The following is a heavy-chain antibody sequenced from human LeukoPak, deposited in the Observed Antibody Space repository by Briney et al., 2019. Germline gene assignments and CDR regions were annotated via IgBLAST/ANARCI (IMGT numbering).Heavy chain of an antibody. CDR2: IYYSGST. V-gene: IGHV4-39*01. D-gene: IGHD3-3*01. CDR1: GGSISSTSYY. CDR3: ARQSSGYYIAYFDY. J-gene: IGHJ4*02. Sequence: PSETLSLTCTVSGGSISSTSYYWDWIRQPPGKGLEWIGSIYYSGSTYYNPSLKSRVTISVDTSKNQLSLKLTSVTAADTAVYYCARQSSGYYIAYFDYWGQGTLVTVSS.